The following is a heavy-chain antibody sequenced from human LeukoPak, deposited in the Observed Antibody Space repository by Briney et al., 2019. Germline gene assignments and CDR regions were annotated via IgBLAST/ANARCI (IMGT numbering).Heavy chain of an antibody. CDR1: GGSISSSSYY. V-gene: IGHV4-39*02. CDR2: IYYSGST. D-gene: IGHD3-3*01. Sequence: KPSETLSLTCTVSGGSISSSSYYWGWIRQPPGKGLEWIGSIYYSGSTYYNPSLKSRVTISIDTSKNQFSLKLSSVTAADTAVYYCARDFWSGYFEYWGQGTLVTVSS. CDR3: ARDFWSGYFEY. J-gene: IGHJ4*02.